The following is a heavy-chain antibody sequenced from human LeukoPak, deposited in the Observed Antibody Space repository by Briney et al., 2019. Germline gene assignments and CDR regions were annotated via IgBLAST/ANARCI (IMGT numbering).Heavy chain of an antibody. CDR3: AMRDRGGIAAPGGLDY. J-gene: IGHJ4*02. D-gene: IGHD6-13*01. CDR1: GFTFSSYG. Sequence: GGSLRLSCAASGFTFSSYGMHWVRQAPGKGLEWVAFIRYDGSNKYYADSVKGRFTISRDNSKNTLYLQMNSLRAEDTAVYYCAMRDRGGIAAPGGLDYWGQGTLVTVSS. CDR2: IRYDGSNK. V-gene: IGHV3-30*02.